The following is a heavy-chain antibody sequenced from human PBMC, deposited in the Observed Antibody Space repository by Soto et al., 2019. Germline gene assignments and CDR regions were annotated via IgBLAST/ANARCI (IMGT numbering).Heavy chain of an antibody. CDR1: GGSISSGGYY. Sequence: SETLSLTCTVSGGSISSGGYYWSWIRQHPGKGLEWIGYIYYSGSTYYNPSLKSRVTISVDTSKNQFSLKLSSVTAADTAVYYCARRSYGLYYFDYWDQETLVTVSS. CDR2: IYYSGST. V-gene: IGHV4-31*03. CDR3: ARRSYGLYYFDY. J-gene: IGHJ4*02. D-gene: IGHD4-17*01.